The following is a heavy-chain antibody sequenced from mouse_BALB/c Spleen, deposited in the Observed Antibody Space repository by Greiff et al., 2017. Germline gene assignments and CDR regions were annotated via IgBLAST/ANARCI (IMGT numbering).Heavy chain of an antibody. CDR3: ARGKAYYYYFDY. J-gene: IGHJ2*01. D-gene: IGHD1-1*01. Sequence: EVQLVESGGGLVKPGGSLKLSCAASGFTFSSYAMSWVRQTPEKRLEWVASISSGGSTYYPDSVKGRFTISRDNARNILYLQMSSLRSEDTAMYYCARGKAYYYYFDYWGQGTTLTVSS. CDR2: ISSGGST. V-gene: IGHV5-6-5*01. CDR1: GFTFSSYA.